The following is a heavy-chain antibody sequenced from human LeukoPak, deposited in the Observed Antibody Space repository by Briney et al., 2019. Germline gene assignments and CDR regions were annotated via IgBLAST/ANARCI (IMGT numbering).Heavy chain of an antibody. Sequence: PETLSLTCTVSGGPLTRSLSYWGWIRRPPGKGLEWIGNIYYTGSTDYSPSFESRAAMSVDTSKNQFSLKLSSVTAADTAVYYCARGGYYGSGSYYNFDYWGQGTLVTVSS. V-gene: IGHV4-39*07. CDR2: IYYTGST. J-gene: IGHJ4*02. CDR1: GGPLTRSLSY. D-gene: IGHD3-10*01. CDR3: ARGGYYGSGSYYNFDY.